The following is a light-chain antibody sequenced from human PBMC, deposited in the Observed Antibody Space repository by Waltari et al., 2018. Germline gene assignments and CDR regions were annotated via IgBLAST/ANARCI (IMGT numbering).Light chain of an antibody. CDR2: GAS. CDR3: QQYNNWPPL. Sequence: IVMTQSPATLSVSPGERAPLSCRASQSVSSYLGWYQRKPGQAPRLLIYGASTRATGIPARFSGSGSGAEFTLTISSLQSEDFAVYYCQQYNNWPPLFGQGTRLEIK. CDR1: QSVSSY. V-gene: IGKV3-15*01. J-gene: IGKJ5*01.